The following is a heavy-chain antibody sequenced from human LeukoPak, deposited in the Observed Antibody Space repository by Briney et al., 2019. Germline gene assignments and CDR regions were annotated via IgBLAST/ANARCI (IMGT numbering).Heavy chain of an antibody. CDR2: ISWDGGST. Sequence: GGSLRLSCAASGFTFDDYAMHWVRQAPGKGLEWVSLISWDGGSTYYADSVKGRFTISRDNSKNSLYLQMNNLRAEDTALYYFAKDLRSSSCCNLDYWDRGTLVVVSS. V-gene: IGHV3-43D*04. D-gene: IGHD2-2*01. J-gene: IGHJ4*02. CDR1: GFTFDDYA. CDR3: AKDLRSSSCCNLDY.